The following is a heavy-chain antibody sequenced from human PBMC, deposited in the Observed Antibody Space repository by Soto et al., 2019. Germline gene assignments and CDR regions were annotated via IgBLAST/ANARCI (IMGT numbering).Heavy chain of an antibody. CDR1: GYIFASHD. CDR2: MNPTSGNT. D-gene: IGHD3-16*02. J-gene: IGHJ4*02. CDR3: TRRLSRWLKSEEDPREDFDY. V-gene: IGHV1-8*01. Sequence: QVRLVQSGAEVKKPGASVKVSCKTSGYIFASHDINWVRQASGQGLEWMGWMNPTSGNTGYAQKFQDRVTLTRDTSMNTAYMELSSLRSDDTAVYYCTRRLSRWLKSEEDPREDFDYWGQGTLVSVAS.